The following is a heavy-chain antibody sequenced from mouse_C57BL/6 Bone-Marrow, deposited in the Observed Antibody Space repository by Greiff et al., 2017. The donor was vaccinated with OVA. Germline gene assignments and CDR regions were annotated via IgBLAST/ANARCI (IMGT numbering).Heavy chain of an antibody. CDR2: IYPGNSDT. D-gene: IGHD1-1*01. CDR1: GYTFTSYW. V-gene: IGHV1-5*01. Sequence: DVKLQESGTVLARPGASVKMSCKTSGYTFTSYWMHWVKQRPGQGLEWIGAIYPGNSDTSYNQKFKGKAKLTAVTSASTAYMELSSLTNEDSAVYYCTRRGFITTVVGDWFAYWGQGTLVTVSA. J-gene: IGHJ3*01. CDR3: TRRGFITTVVGDWFAY.